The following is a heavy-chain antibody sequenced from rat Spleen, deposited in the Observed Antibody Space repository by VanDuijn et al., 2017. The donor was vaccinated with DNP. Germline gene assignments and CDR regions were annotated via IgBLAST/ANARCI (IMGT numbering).Heavy chain of an antibody. D-gene: IGHD1-6*01. CDR3: TRYYDSFDY. Sequence: EVQLVESGGDLVQPGRSLKLSCTASGFTFSDYNMAWVRQAPTKGLEWVAYIRYDGGNTYYRDSVKGRFTISRDDAKTTLYLQMDSLRSEDTATYYCTRYYDSFDYWGRGVMVTVSS. CDR2: IRYDGGNT. CDR1: GFTFSDYN. J-gene: IGHJ2*01. V-gene: IGHV5-20*01.